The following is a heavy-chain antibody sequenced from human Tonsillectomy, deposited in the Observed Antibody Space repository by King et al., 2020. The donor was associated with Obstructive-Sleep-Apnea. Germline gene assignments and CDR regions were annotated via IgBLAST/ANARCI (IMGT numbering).Heavy chain of an antibody. V-gene: IGHV4-39*07. CDR2: IYYSGST. J-gene: IGHJ4*02. CDR3: TREWSGYYTGGYYFDY. Sequence: QLQESGPGLVKPSETLSLTCTVSGGSISSSSYYWGWIRQPPGQGLEWIGSIYYSGSTYYNPSLKSRVTISVDTSKNQFSLKLSSVTAADTAVYYCTREWSGYYTGGYYFDYWGQGTLVTVSS. CDR1: GGSISSSSYY. D-gene: IGHD3-3*01.